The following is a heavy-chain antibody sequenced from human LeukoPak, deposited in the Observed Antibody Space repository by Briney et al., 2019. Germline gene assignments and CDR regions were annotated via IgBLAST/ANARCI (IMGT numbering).Heavy chain of an antibody. CDR2: ISWDGGST. Sequence: GGSLRLSCAASGFTFDDCAMHWVRQAPGKGLEWVSLISWDGGSTYYADSVKGRFTISRDNAKNTLYLQMNSLRAEATAVYYCARDGERGELSLYMDYWGQGTLVTVSS. J-gene: IGHJ4*02. CDR1: GFTFDDCA. CDR3: ARDGERGELSLYMDY. D-gene: IGHD3-16*02. V-gene: IGHV3-43D*03.